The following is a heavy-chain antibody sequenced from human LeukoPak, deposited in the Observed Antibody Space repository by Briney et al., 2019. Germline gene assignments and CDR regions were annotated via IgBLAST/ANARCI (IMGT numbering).Heavy chain of an antibody. CDR1: GYTFTSYG. CDR3: ASDILTGYPKGEDY. J-gene: IGHJ4*02. CDR2: INTNTGNP. V-gene: IGHV7-4-1*02. D-gene: IGHD3-9*01. Sequence: GASVNVSCKASGYTFTSYGISWVRQAPGQGLEWMGWINTNTGNPTYAQGFTGRFVFSLDTSVSTAYLQISSLKAEDTAVYYCASDILTGYPKGEDYWGQGTLVTVSS.